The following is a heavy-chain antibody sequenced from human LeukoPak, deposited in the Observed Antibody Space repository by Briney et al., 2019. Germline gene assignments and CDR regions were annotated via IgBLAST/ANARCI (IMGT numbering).Heavy chain of an antibody. D-gene: IGHD3-10*01. Sequence: SETLSLTCTVSGDSISSGGYFWNWIRQHPVKGLEWIGNIYNSGSTDYNLSLIGRLTISLDTSKNQFSLRLSSVTAADTAVYYCARGVEFGDYVDYWGQGTLVTVSS. CDR3: ARGVEFGDYVDY. V-gene: IGHV4-31*03. CDR2: IYNSGST. J-gene: IGHJ4*02. CDR1: GDSISSGGYF.